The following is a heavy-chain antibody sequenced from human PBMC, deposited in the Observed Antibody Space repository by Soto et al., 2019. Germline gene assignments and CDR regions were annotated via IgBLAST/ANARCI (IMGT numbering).Heavy chain of an antibody. Sequence: GGSLRLSCAASGFTFSSYWMSWVRQAPGKGLEWVANIKQDGSEKYYVDSVKGRFTISRDNAKNSLYLQMNSLRAEDTAVYYCARPYYDFWSGYYTGYFDYWGQGTLVTVSS. CDR2: IKQDGSEK. V-gene: IGHV3-7*03. CDR1: GFTFSSYW. J-gene: IGHJ4*02. CDR3: ARPYYDFWSGYYTGYFDY. D-gene: IGHD3-3*01.